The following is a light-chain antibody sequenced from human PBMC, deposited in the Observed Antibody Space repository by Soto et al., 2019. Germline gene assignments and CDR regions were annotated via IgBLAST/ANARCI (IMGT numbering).Light chain of an antibody. V-gene: IGKV3-15*01. CDR3: QQYNNWPLT. Sequence: EIVMTQSPATLSVSPGERATLSCRASQSVNNNLAWYQQKPGQAPRLLISYASSRATGIPARFSGSGSGTEFTLTISSLQSEDFAVYYCQQYNNWPLTFGGGTKVEIK. J-gene: IGKJ4*01. CDR2: YAS. CDR1: QSVNNN.